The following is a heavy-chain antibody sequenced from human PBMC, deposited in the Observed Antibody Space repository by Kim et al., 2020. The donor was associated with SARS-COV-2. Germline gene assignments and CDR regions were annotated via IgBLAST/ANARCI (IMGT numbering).Heavy chain of an antibody. D-gene: IGHD3-16*01. CDR2: ISISGDTT. V-gene: IGHV3-23*01. CDR3: ALKAGGK. CDR1: GITFSSYP. Sequence: GGSLRLSCATSGITFSSYPLSWFRQAPGKGLEWVSSISISGDTTNYADSVQGRFTISRDNAKSTLYLQMDSLRAQDTATYYCALKAGGKWGQGTLVTVSS. J-gene: IGHJ4*02.